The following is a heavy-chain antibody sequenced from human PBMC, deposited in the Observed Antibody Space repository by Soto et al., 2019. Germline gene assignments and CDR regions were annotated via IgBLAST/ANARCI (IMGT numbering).Heavy chain of an antibody. CDR1: GGSISSGGYY. CDR2: IYYSGST. J-gene: IGHJ5*02. CDR3: ARSPYDFWSPAATSYFDT. V-gene: IGHV4-31*03. Sequence: NPSETLSLTCTVSGGSISSGGYYWSWIRQHPGKGLEWIGYIYYSGSTYYNPSLKSRVTISVDTSKNQFSLKLSSVTAADTAVYYCARSPYDFWSPAATSYFDTWGQDTVLPISS. D-gene: IGHD3-3*01.